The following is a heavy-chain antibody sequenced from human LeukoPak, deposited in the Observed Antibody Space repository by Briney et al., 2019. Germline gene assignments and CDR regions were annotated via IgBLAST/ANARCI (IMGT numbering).Heavy chain of an antibody. J-gene: IGHJ3*02. CDR3: ARMGYCSSTSCYDTRDDAFDI. Sequence: SETLSLTCTVSGGSISSYYWSWIRQPAGKGLEWIGRIYVSGSTNYNPSLKSRVTMSVDTPKNQFSLKLSSVTAADTAVYYCARMGYCSSTSCYDTRDDAFDIWGQGTMVTVSS. D-gene: IGHD2-2*01. CDR2: IYVSGST. CDR1: GGSISSYY. V-gene: IGHV4-4*07.